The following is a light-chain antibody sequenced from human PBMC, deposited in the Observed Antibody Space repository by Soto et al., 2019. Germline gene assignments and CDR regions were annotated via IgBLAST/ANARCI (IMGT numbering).Light chain of an antibody. CDR1: SSNIGFNA. CDR3: ASWDDTLDAQV. Sequence: QSVLTQPPSASGTPGQRVTLSCSGSSSNIGFNAVNWYQQLPGTAPKLLMHGNSQRPSGVPDRFSGSKSGTSVSLAISGLRSDDEATYYCASWDDTLDAQVFGGGTKLTVL. V-gene: IGLV1-44*01. CDR2: GNS. J-gene: IGLJ3*02.